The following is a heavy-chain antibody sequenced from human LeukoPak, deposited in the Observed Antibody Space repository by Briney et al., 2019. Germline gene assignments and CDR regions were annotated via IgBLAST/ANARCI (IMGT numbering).Heavy chain of an antibody. D-gene: IGHD2-2*01. CDR2: FSGSGGST. CDR1: GFTFRSFA. CDR3: AKDMGYCSSTSCYGRVPNPVDV. V-gene: IGHV3-23*01. J-gene: IGHJ6*04. Sequence: GGSLRLSCAASGFTFRSFALSWARQAPGKGLEWVSAFSGSGGSTYYADSVKGRFTIPRDNSKNTLYMQMNSLRAEDTAVYYCAKDMGYCSSTSCYGRVPNPVDVWGKGTTVTVSS.